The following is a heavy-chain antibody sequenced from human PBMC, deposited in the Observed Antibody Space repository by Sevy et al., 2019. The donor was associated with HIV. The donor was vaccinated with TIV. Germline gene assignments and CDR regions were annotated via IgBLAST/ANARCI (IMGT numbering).Heavy chain of an antibody. CDR2: LNPGNGNT. J-gene: IGHJ4*02. V-gene: IGHV1-3*01. CDR1: GYNFNTYT. CDR3: ARARYARRGFDY. D-gene: IGHD3-16*02. Sequence: PSVKVSCKATGYNFNTYTIHWVRQAPGQSLEWMAWLNPGNGNTKYSQQFRGRVTITRDTSTRTVYMELTSLTSEDTAVYFCARARYARRGFDYWGQGTLLTVSS.